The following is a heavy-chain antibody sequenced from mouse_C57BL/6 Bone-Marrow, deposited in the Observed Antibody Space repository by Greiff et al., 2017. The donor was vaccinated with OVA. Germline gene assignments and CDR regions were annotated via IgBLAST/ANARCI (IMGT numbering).Heavy chain of an antibody. CDR3: AREGYL. CDR2: INPYNGGT. CDR1: GYTFTDYY. Sequence: VHVKQSGPVLVKPGASVKMSCKASGYTFTDYYMNWVKQSHGKSLEWIGVINPYNGGTSYNQKFKGKASLTVDKPSSTAYMQLSSLTSEDSAVYYCAREGYLWGQGTLVTVSA. J-gene: IGHJ3*01. V-gene: IGHV1-19*01.